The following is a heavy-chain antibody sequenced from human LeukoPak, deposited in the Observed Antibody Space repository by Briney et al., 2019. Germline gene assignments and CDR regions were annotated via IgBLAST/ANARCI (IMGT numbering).Heavy chain of an antibody. CDR2: INPNSGGT. J-gene: IGHJ5*02. CDR1: GYTFIAYY. Sequence: ASVKASCRASGYTFIAYYMHWVRQAPGQGLEWMGWINPNSGGTNYAQKFQGRVTMTKDTSISTAYMELSRLRSDDTAVYYCARERNWFDPWGQGTLVTVSS. CDR3: ARERNWFDP. V-gene: IGHV1-2*02.